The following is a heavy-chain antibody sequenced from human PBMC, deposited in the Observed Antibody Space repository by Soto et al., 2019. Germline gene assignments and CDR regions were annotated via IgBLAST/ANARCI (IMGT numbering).Heavy chain of an antibody. CDR3: AREIRSVLSWFDP. J-gene: IGHJ5*01. V-gene: IGHV4-30-4*01. CDR2: IYYNGNT. CDR1: RGCISSVEYY. D-gene: IGHD3-3*01. Sequence: PSGTLSLTSTVSRGCISSVEYYWSWIRQTPGKGLEWIGYIYYNGNTFYNPSLQGRVSVSLDTSKNQFSLTVNSMTAADTAVYYCAREIRSVLSWFDPWGQGTLVTVSS.